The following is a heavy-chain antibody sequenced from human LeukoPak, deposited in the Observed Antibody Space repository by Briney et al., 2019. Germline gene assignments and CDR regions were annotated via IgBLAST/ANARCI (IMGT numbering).Heavy chain of an antibody. V-gene: IGHV3-21*01. CDR1: GFSFSSYG. Sequence: GGSLRLSCAASGFSFSSYGMNWVRQAPGKGLEWVSFISSSSSYIYYADSVKGRFTISRDNAKNSLYLQMNSLRAEDTAVYYCARDLLGWELHYFDYWGQGTLVTVSS. D-gene: IGHD1-26*01. J-gene: IGHJ4*02. CDR2: ISSSSSYI. CDR3: ARDLLGWELHYFDY.